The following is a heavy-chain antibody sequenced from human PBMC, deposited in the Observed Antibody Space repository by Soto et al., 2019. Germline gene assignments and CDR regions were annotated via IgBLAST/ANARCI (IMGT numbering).Heavy chain of an antibody. V-gene: IGHV1-18*01. CDR3: AGSLQGATTNYASNWFDP. CDR2: INTYSGNT. CDR1: GYTFTGYR. J-gene: IGHJ5*02. Sequence: QVQLVQSGAEVKKPGASVKVSCKASGYTFTGYRVTWVRQAPGQGLEWMGWINTYSGNTNYAQKLQGRVTVTTDTSTNTVYMELRSLRSDDTAVYYCAGSLQGATTNYASNWFDPWGQGTLVTVSS. D-gene: IGHD4-4*01.